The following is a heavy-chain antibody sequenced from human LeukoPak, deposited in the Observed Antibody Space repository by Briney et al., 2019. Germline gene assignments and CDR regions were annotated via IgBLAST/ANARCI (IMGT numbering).Heavy chain of an antibody. D-gene: IGHD5-12*01. Sequence: SETLSLTCAVYGGSFSGYYWTWIRQPPGKGLEWIGEINHSGSTNYNPSLKGRVTISVDTSKNQFSLKLSSVTAADTAVYYCARARGYSGYALYWGQGTLVTVSS. J-gene: IGHJ4*02. V-gene: IGHV4-34*01. CDR2: INHSGST. CDR1: GGSFSGYY. CDR3: ARARGYSGYALY.